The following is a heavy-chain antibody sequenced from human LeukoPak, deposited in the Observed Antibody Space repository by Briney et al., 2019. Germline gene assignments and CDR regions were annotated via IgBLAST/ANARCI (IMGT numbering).Heavy chain of an antibody. D-gene: IGHD6-13*01. J-gene: IGHJ4*02. CDR1: GFTFSSYA. CDR2: ISYDGSNK. CDR3: ARGQSSSWYSLDY. V-gene: IGHV3-30*04. Sequence: GGSLRLSCAASGFTFSSYAIHWVRQAPGKGLEWVAVISYDGSNKYYADSVKGRFTISRDNSQNTLYLQMNSLRAEDTAVYYCARGQSSSWYSLDYWGQGTLVTVSS.